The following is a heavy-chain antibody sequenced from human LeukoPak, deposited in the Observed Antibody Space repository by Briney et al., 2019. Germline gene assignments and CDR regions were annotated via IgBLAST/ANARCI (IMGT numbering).Heavy chain of an antibody. Sequence: GGSLRLSCAASGFTFSSYAMSWVRQAPGKGLEWVSAISGSGGSTYYADSVKGRFTISRDNSKNTLYLQMNSLRAEDTAVYYCATPGIAVAGPYSYAEYFQHWGQGTLVTVSS. V-gene: IGHV3-23*01. J-gene: IGHJ1*01. D-gene: IGHD6-19*01. CDR3: ATPGIAVAGPYSYAEYFQH. CDR2: ISGSGGST. CDR1: GFTFSSYA.